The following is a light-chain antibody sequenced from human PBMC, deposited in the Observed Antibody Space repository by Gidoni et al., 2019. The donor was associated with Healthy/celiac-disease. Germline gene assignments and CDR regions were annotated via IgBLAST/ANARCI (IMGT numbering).Light chain of an antibody. CDR1: QSISSW. J-gene: IGKJ2*04. CDR3: QQYNSYWCS. CDR2: KAS. Sequence: DIQMTQSPSTLSASVGDRVTITCRASQSISSWLAWYQQKPGKAPKLLIYKASSLESGVPSRVSGSGSGTEFTLTISSLQPDDFATYYCQQYNSYWCSFGQGTKLEIK. V-gene: IGKV1-5*03.